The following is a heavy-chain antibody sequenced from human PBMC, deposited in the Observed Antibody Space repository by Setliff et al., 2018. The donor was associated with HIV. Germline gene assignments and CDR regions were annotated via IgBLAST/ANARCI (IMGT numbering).Heavy chain of an antibody. D-gene: IGHD1-26*01. Sequence: ASVKVSCKASGYTFTGYFMHWVRQAPGEGLEWVGRVDPEDGVTRYAMKFQGSVTISADTSTDTTYLSLTSLRSQDTAVYYCATVRIVGATEFDYRGQGTVVTVSS. J-gene: IGHJ4*02. V-gene: IGHV1-69-2*01. CDR2: VDPEDGVT. CDR3: ATVRIVGATEFDY. CDR1: GYTFTGYF.